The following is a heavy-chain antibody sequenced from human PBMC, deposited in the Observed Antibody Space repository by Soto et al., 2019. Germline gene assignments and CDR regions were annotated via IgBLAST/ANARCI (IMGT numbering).Heavy chain of an antibody. Sequence: GGSLRLSCAASGFTFSSYAMSWVRQAPGKGLEWVSAISGSGGSTNYADSVKGRFTISRDNSKSTLYLQMNSLRAEDTAVYYCAKLRDFVVLPAGILDYWGPGTLVTVSS. V-gene: IGHV3-23*01. CDR3: AKLRDFVVLPAGILDY. J-gene: IGHJ4*02. D-gene: IGHD2-8*01. CDR2: ISGSGGST. CDR1: GFTFSSYA.